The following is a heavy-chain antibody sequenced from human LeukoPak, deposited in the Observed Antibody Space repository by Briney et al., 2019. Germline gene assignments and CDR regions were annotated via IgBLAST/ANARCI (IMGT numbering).Heavy chain of an antibody. CDR1: GGSISSYY. CDR2: IYYSGST. Sequence: PSETLSLTCTVSGGSISSYYWSWIRQPPGKGLEWIGYIYYSGSTNYNPSLKSRVTISVDTSKNQFSLKLSSVTAADTAVYYCAGTQYSSSAGYYYYYMDVWGKGTTVTVSS. J-gene: IGHJ6*03. CDR3: AGTQYSSSAGYYYYYMDV. D-gene: IGHD6-6*01. V-gene: IGHV4-59*01.